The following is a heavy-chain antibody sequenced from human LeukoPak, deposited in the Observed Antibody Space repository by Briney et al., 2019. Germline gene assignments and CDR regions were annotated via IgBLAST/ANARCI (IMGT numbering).Heavy chain of an antibody. CDR1: GFTFSSYW. D-gene: IGHD1-26*01. V-gene: IGHV3-53*01. Sequence: PGGSLRLSCAASGFTFSSYWMLWVRQAPGKGLEWVSVIYSGGSTYYADSVKGRFTISRDNSKNTLYLQMNSLRAEDTAVYYCATLVGAPQGYWGQGTLVTVSS. J-gene: IGHJ4*02. CDR2: IYSGGST. CDR3: ATLVGAPQGY.